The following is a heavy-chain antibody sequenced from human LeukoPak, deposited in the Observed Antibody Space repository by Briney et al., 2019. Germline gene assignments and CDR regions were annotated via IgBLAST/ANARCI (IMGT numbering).Heavy chain of an antibody. CDR1: GFTFSSYA. D-gene: IGHD3-10*01. Sequence: GRSLRLSCAASGFTFSSYAMHWVRQAPGKGLEWVAVISYDGSNKYYADSVKGRFTISRDNAKNSLYLQMNSLRAEDTAVYYCARDISFGYDYYYGMDVWGQGTTVTVSS. V-gene: IGHV3-30-3*01. CDR2: ISYDGSNK. CDR3: ARDISFGYDYYYGMDV. J-gene: IGHJ6*02.